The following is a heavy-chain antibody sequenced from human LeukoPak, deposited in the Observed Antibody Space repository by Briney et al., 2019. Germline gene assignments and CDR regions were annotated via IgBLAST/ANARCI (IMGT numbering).Heavy chain of an antibody. CDR1: GDSITDYY. Sequence: SETLSLTCNVSGDSITDYYWSWIRQPPGKGLEWIGFIHHSGNTNKNPSLTTRVTMSVDTSKTQITLRLSSVTAADTAVYYCAREEGIAAAGALEYWGQGILVTVSS. CDR2: IHHSGNT. D-gene: IGHD6-13*01. CDR3: AREEGIAAAGALEY. V-gene: IGHV4-59*01. J-gene: IGHJ4*02.